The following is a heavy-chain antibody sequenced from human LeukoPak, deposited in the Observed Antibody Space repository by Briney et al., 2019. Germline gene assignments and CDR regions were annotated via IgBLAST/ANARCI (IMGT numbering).Heavy chain of an antibody. CDR3: ANYGSGRGYYYYYMDV. D-gene: IGHD3-10*01. CDR1: GFTVSSNY. J-gene: IGHJ6*03. CDR2: IYSGGST. V-gene: IGHV3-53*01. Sequence: GGSLRLSCAASGFTVSSNYMSWVRQAPGKGLEWVSVIYSGGSTYYADSVKGRFTIYRGNSKNTLYLQMNSLRAEDTAVYYCANYGSGRGYYYYYMDVWGKGTTVTVSS.